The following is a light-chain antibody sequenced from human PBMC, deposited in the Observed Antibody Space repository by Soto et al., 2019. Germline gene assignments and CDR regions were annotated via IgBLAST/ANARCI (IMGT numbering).Light chain of an antibody. CDR2: AAS. V-gene: IGKV1-9*01. CDR3: QQLESYPIT. Sequence: SPSAVSAYIKYSVSITFLASQSISTWLAWYQQKPGKAPKLLIYAASTLQSGVPSRFSGSRSGTEFTLTISSLQPEDCATYYCQQLESYPITFGQGTRLEIK. J-gene: IGKJ5*01. CDR1: QSISTW.